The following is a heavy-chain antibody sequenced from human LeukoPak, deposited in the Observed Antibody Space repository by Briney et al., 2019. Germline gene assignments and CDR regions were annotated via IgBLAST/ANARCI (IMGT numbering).Heavy chain of an antibody. CDR1: GYTLTELS. Sequence: ASVKVSCKVSGYTLTELSMHWVRQAPGKGLEWMGGFDPEDGETIYAQKFQGRVTMTEDTSTDTAYMELSSLRSEDTAVYYCATTGYCSGGSYRLYWFDPWGQGTLVTVSS. D-gene: IGHD2-15*01. CDR2: FDPEDGET. J-gene: IGHJ5*02. V-gene: IGHV1-24*01. CDR3: ATTGYCSGGSYRLYWFDP.